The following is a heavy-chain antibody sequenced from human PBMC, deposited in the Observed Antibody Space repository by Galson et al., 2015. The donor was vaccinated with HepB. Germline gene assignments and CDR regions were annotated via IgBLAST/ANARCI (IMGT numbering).Heavy chain of an antibody. V-gene: IGHV3-48*02. J-gene: IGHJ4*02. CDR1: GFTFSTYS. CDR2: ISGSTTTI. CDR3: ARDPLPPPTVSTGTGYFDY. Sequence: SLRLSCAASGFTFSTYSMNWVRQAPGKGLEWISYISGSTTTIYYADAVKGRFTISRDNARNSLYLQMNSLRDEDTAVYFCARDPLPPPTVSTGTGYFDYWGQGTLISVSS. D-gene: IGHD4-17*01.